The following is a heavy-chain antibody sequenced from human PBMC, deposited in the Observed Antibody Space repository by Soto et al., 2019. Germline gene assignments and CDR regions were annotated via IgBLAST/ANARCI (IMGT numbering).Heavy chain of an antibody. CDR3: ARGKHSSGWYGFDY. J-gene: IGHJ4*02. CDR1: GGSFSGYY. CDR2: INHSGST. D-gene: IGHD6-19*01. V-gene: IGHV4-34*01. Sequence: LSLTCAVYGGSFSGYYWSWIRQPPGKGLEWIGEINHSGSTNYNPSLKSRVTISVDTSKNQFSLKLSSVTAADTAVYYCARGKHSSGWYGFDYWGQGTLVTVSS.